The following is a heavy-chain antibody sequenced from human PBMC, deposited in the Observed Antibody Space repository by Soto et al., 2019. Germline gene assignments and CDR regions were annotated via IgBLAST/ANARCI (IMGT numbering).Heavy chain of an antibody. J-gene: IGHJ4*02. V-gene: IGHV3-23*01. CDR3: AKDSDTIFGVVIIRLDY. Sequence: EVQLLESGGGLVQPGGSLRLSCAASGFTFSSYAMSWVRQAPGKGLEWVSAISGSGGSTYYADSVKGRFTISRDNSKNTLYLQMNSLRAEDTAVYYCAKDSDTIFGVVIIRLDYWGQGTLVTVSS. CDR2: ISGSGGST. CDR1: GFTFSSYA. D-gene: IGHD3-3*01.